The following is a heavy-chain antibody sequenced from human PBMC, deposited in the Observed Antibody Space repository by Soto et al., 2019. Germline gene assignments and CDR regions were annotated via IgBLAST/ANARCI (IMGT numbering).Heavy chain of an antibody. CDR2: IWYSGST. J-gene: IGHJ5*02. D-gene: IGHD4-17*01. CDR1: GGSISSYY. V-gene: IGHV4-59*08. CDR3: ARQDYGGSQLGLFDP. Sequence: SETLSLTCTVSGGSISSYYWGWIRQPPGKGLEWIGCIWYSGSTYYNPSLESRVTISVDTSKNQFSLKLSSVTAADTAVYYCARQDYGGSQLGLFDPWGQGTLVIVSS.